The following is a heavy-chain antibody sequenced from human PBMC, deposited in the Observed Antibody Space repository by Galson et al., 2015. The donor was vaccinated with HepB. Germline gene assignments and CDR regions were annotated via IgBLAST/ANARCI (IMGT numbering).Heavy chain of an antibody. Sequence: SVKVSCKASGYTFTSFGINWVRQAPGQGLEWMGWISGSSDNTKGAQKFQGRVTMTTDTSTSTAYMELRSLTSDDTAVYYCARPLYYYDNSGDYNRYYGVDVWGQGTTVTVSS. CDR1: GYTFTSFG. D-gene: IGHD3-22*01. CDR2: ISGSSDNT. CDR3: ARPLYYYDNSGDYNRYYGVDV. J-gene: IGHJ6*02. V-gene: IGHV1-18*04.